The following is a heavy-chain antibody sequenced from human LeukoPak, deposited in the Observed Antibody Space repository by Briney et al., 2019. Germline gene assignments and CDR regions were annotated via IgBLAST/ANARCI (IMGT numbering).Heavy chain of an antibody. V-gene: IGHV3-30*03. CDR1: GFTFSSYD. CDR3: ARDHYGSGSYYQYYYYYMDV. CDR2: ISYDGSNK. Sequence: PGGSLRLSCAASGFTFSSYDMHWVRQAPGKGLEWVAVISYDGSNKYYADSVKGRFTISRDNSKNTLYLQMNSLRAEDTAVYYCARDHYGSGSYYQYYYYYMDVWGKGTTVTVSS. D-gene: IGHD3-10*01. J-gene: IGHJ6*03.